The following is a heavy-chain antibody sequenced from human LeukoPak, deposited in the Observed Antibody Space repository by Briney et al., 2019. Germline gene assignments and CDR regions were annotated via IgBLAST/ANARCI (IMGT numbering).Heavy chain of an antibody. CDR1: GDTFSNHP. V-gene: IGHV1-69*06. CDR2: IIPIFNSL. Sequence: SVKVSCKASGDTFSNHPINWVRQAPGQGLEWLEMIIPIFNSLKYAEKFQGRLTITADTSTDTAYMELSSLRSEDTAVYYCATSSYGYSSSWKENYYYYYMDVWGKGTTVTVSS. J-gene: IGHJ6*03. D-gene: IGHD6-13*01. CDR3: ATSSYGYSSSWKENYYYYYMDV.